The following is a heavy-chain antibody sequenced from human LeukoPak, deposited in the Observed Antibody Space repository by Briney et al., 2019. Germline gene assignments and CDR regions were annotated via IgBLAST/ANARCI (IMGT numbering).Heavy chain of an antibody. CDR3: ARDPRAARRGGMDV. V-gene: IGHV4-34*01. CDR2: INHSGST. Sequence: SETLSFTCAVYGGSFSGYYWSWIRQPPGKGLEWIGEINHSGSTNYNPSLKSRVTISVDTSKNQFSLKLSSVTAADTAVYYCARDPRAARRGGMDVWGQGTTVTVSS. J-gene: IGHJ6*02. CDR1: GGSFSGYY. D-gene: IGHD3-10*01.